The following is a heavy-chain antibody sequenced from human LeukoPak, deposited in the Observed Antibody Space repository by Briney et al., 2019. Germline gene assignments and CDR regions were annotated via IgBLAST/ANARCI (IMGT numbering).Heavy chain of an antibody. CDR2: IIPILGIA. Sequence: SVKVSCKASGGTFSSYAIIWVRQAPGQGLEWMGRIIPILGIANYAQKFQGRVTITADKYTSTAYMELSSLRSEDTAVYYCARNPGSGSYYSEFDYWGQGTLVTVSS. J-gene: IGHJ4*02. V-gene: IGHV1-69*04. D-gene: IGHD3-10*01. CDR1: GGTFSSYA. CDR3: ARNPGSGSYYSEFDY.